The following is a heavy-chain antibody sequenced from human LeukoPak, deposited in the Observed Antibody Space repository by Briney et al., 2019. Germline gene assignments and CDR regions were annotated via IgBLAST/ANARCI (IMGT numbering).Heavy chain of an antibody. D-gene: IGHD2-21*01. J-gene: IGHJ2*01. CDR1: GFTFDDYG. CDR2: INWNGGKT. CDR3: ARDRVVVSTTTPAYWYFDI. Sequence: GGSLRLSCAASGFTFDDYGMSWVRQAPGKGLEWVSGINWNGGKTGYVDSVKGRFTISRDNAKNSLFLHMNSLRVEDTALYFCARDRVVVSTTTPAYWYFDIWGRGTLVTVSS. V-gene: IGHV3-20*04.